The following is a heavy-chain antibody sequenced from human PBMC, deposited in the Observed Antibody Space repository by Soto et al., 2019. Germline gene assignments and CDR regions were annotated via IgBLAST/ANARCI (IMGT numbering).Heavy chain of an antibody. J-gene: IGHJ5*02. V-gene: IGHV3-23*01. CDR1: GFTFSSYA. Sequence: EVQLLESGGGLVQPGGSLRLSCAASGFTFSSYAMSWVRQAPGKGLEWVSSISGSSGGTNYADSVKGRFTISRDNSKNPLYLQMNSLRAEDTAVYYCAKDAWDLLRGFDPWGQGTQVAVAS. CDR3: AKDAWDLLRGFDP. CDR2: ISGSSGGT. D-gene: IGHD1-26*01.